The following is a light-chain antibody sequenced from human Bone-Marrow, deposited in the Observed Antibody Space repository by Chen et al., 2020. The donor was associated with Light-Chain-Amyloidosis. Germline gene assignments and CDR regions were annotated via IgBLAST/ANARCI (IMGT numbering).Light chain of an antibody. Sequence: SSVLTQPSSVSVAPGQTATIAWGGNNIGSTSVHWYQQTPGQAPLLVVYDASDRPSGIPERLSGSNSGNTATLTISWVEAGDEADYYCQVWDRSSDRPVLGGGTKLTVL. CDR1: NIGSTS. CDR2: DAS. V-gene: IGLV3-21*02. CDR3: QVWDRSSDRPV. J-gene: IGLJ3*02.